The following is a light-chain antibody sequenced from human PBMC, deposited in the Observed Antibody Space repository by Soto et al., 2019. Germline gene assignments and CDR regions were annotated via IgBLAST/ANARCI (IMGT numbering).Light chain of an antibody. CDR2: WAS. CDR1: QSVLYSSDNKNY. Sequence: DIVMTQSPGSLAVSLGERATINCKSTQSVLYSSDNKNYLAWYQQKPGQPPKLLVYWASTRESGVPDRISGSGSGTDFTLTISSLQAKDVEVYYYQQYYTTPITFGQGTRLEIK. J-gene: IGKJ5*01. V-gene: IGKV4-1*01. CDR3: QQYYTTPIT.